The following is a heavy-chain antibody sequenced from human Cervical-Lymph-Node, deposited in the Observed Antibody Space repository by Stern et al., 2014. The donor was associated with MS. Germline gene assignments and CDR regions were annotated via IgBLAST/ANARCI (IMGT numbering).Heavy chain of an antibody. J-gene: IGHJ6*02. Sequence: VQLVQSGAEVKKTGESLRISCKGSAYNFPNYWIAWVRQMPGKGLEWMGIIYPGDSDTRYSPSFQGQVTISADKSMNTAYLQWSSLKASDSAMYYCARFRGFGSSGYASGRLYYYYELDVWGQGTTVTVSS. D-gene: IGHD5-12*01. CDR3: ARFRGFGSSGYASGRLYYYYELDV. V-gene: IGHV5-51*01. CDR1: AYNFPNYW. CDR2: IYPGDSDT.